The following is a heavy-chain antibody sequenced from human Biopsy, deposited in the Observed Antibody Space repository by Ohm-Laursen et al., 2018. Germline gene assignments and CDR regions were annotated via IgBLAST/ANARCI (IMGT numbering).Heavy chain of an antibody. CDR2: IYDRGSTA. CDR3: ARGMRSSGWPYFDS. V-gene: IGHV4-61*01. CDR1: GDSVSSGSFY. Sequence: SETLSLTCPVSGDSVSSGSFYWTWIRQPPGQGLEYLGYIYDRGSTANYNPSLESRVTMSVDMPKNQFSLKLSSVTAADTAIYYCARGMRSSGWPYFDSWGQGTLVTVSS. J-gene: IGHJ4*02. D-gene: IGHD6-19*01.